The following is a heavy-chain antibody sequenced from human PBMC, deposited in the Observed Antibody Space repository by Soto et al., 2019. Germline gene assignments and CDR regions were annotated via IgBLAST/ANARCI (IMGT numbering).Heavy chain of an antibody. D-gene: IGHD4-17*01. CDR2: ISSSSSTI. J-gene: IGHJ5*02. Sequence: PGGSLRLSCAASGFTFSSYSMNWVRQAPGKGLEWVSYISSSSSTIYYADSVKGRFTISRDNAKNSLYLQMNSLRAEDTAVYYCSSDPSYDYGNMFDPWGKGTLVPVSS. CDR1: GFTFSSYS. V-gene: IGHV3-48*01. CDR3: SSDPSYDYGNMFDP.